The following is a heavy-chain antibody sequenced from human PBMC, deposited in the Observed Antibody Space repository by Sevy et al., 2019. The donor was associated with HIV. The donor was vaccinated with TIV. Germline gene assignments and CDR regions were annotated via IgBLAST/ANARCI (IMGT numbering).Heavy chain of an antibody. CDR1: GFTFSSYP. Sequence: GGSLRLSCAASGFTFSSYPMHWVRQAPGKGLEWVAVISYDVSNKYYADSVKGRLTISRDNSKNTLYVQMNSLRAEDTAVFYCGRDREMGNYYDSSGSIDYWGQGTLVTVSS. D-gene: IGHD3-22*01. CDR2: ISYDVSNK. CDR3: GRDREMGNYYDSSGSIDY. J-gene: IGHJ4*02. V-gene: IGHV3-30*04.